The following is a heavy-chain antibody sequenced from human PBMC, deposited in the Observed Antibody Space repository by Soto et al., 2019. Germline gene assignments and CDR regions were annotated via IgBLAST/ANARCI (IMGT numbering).Heavy chain of an antibody. V-gene: IGHV4-4*07. CDR2: IYTSAST. D-gene: IGHD2-2*02. J-gene: IGHJ6*02. Sequence: SETLSLTCTVSGASVNTYSWSWIRQPAWRGLEWIGRIYTSASTNYSPSLKGRVTLSVGTSKNQVSLKLTSVTAADTAIYYCAKDREEGYNFYYGMDVWGQGATVT. CDR1: GASVNTYS. CDR3: AKDREEGYNFYYGMDV.